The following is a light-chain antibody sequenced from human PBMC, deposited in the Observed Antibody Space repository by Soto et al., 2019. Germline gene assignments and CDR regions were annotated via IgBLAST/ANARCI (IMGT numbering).Light chain of an antibody. CDR2: DSS. CDR3: QQYGTVSQIT. J-gene: IGKJ5*01. CDR1: QSVSSY. V-gene: IGKV3D-20*01. Sequence: EIVLTQYPATLSMSQGERATLSCRASQSVSSYLAWYQQKPGLAPRLVIYDSSIRATGIPDRFSGSGSGTDFTLTISRREPEDFAMYFCQQYGTVSQITFAQGTRLEIK.